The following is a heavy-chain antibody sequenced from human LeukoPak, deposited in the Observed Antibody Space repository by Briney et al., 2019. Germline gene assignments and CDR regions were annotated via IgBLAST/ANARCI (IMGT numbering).Heavy chain of an antibody. CDR2: ISGSGGST. CDR1: GFTFSSYA. D-gene: IGHD2-8*01. J-gene: IGHJ6*03. CDR3: AKVGACTNGVCYYYYYMDV. Sequence: PGGSLRLSCAASGFTFSSYAMSWDRQAPGKGLEWVSGISGSGGSTYYADSVKGRFTISRDNSKNTLYLQMNSLRAEDTAVYYCAKVGACTNGVCYYYYYMDVWGKGTTVTVSS. V-gene: IGHV3-23*01.